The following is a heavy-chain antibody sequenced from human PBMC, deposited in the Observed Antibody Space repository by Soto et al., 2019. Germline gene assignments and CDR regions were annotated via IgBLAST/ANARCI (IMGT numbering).Heavy chain of an antibody. CDR1: GGYISSGGYY. J-gene: IGHJ5*02. CDR2: INHSGST. CDR3: ARSYNWNYVWFDP. V-gene: IGHV4-34*01. D-gene: IGHD1-7*01. Sequence: SETLSLTSPVSGGYISSGGYYWSWIRQPPGKGLEWIGEINHSGSTNYNPSLKSRVTISVDTSKNQFSLKLSSVTAADTAVYYCARSYNWNYVWFDPWGQGTLVTVSS.